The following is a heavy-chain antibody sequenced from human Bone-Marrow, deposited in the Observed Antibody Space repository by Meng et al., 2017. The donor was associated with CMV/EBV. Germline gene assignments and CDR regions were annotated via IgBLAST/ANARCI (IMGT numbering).Heavy chain of an antibody. V-gene: IGHV3-7*01. CDR3: AKLEIFRFLEWLPVDY. CDR2: IKQDGSEK. J-gene: IGHJ4*02. D-gene: IGHD3-3*01. CDR1: GFTFSSYW. Sequence: GESLKISCAASGFTFSSYWMSWVRQAPGKGLEWVANIKQDGSEKYYVDSVKGRFTISRDNAKNTLFLQMNSLRAEDTAVYYCAKLEIFRFLEWLPVDYWGQGTLVTVSS.